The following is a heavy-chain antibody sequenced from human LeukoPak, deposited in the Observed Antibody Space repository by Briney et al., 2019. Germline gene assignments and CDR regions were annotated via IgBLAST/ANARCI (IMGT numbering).Heavy chain of an antibody. CDR2: ISGSGGST. D-gene: IGHD5-12*01. CDR1: GFTFSSYA. Sequence: HPGGSLRLSCAASGFTFSSYAMSWVRQAPGKGLEWVSAISGSGGSTYYADSGKGRFTISRDNSKNTLYLQMNSLRAEDTAVYYCAKDNAYPIYGGYGYYFDYWGQGTLVTVSS. CDR3: AKDNAYPIYGGYGYYFDY. V-gene: IGHV3-23*01. J-gene: IGHJ4*02.